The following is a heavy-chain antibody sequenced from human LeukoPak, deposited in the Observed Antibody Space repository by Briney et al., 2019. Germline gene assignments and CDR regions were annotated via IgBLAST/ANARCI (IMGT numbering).Heavy chain of an antibody. D-gene: IGHD3-10*01. CDR1: GYTFTSYD. V-gene: IGHV1-8*01. CDR3: ARIPSMVRGVIPYGMDV. Sequence: ASVKVSCKASGYTFTSYDINWVRHATGQGLEWMGWMNPNSGNTGYAQKFQGRVTMTRNTSISTAYMELSSLRSEDTAVYYCARIPSMVRGVIPYGMDVCGQGTTVTVSS. CDR2: MNPNSGNT. J-gene: IGHJ6*02.